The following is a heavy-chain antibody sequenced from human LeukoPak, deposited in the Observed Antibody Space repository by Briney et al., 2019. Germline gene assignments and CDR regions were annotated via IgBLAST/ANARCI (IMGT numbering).Heavy chain of an antibody. V-gene: IGHV1-2*02. CDR2: INPNSGGT. Sequence: GASVKVSCKASGYTFTGYYMHWVRQAPGQGLEWMGWINPNSGGTNYAQKFQGRVTMTRDTSISTAYMELSRLRSDDSAVYDCARDARGCYGGFDRWGQGTLVTVSS. CDR1: GYTFTGYY. CDR3: ARDARGCYGGFDR. J-gene: IGHJ5*02. D-gene: IGHD2-15*01.